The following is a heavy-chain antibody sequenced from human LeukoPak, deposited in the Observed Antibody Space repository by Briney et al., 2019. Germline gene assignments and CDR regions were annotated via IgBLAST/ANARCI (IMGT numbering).Heavy chain of an antibody. D-gene: IGHD5-18*01. V-gene: IGHV5-51*01. CDR2: IYPGDSDT. CDR3: ARLGLQRYYYYYYYMDX. J-gene: IGHJ6*03. CDR1: GYSFTSYW. Sequence: GESLKISCKGSGYSFTSYWIGWVRQMPGKGLEWMGIIYPGDSDTRYSPSFQGQVTISADKSISTAYRQWSSLKASDTAMYYCARLGLQRYYYYYYYMDXXGKGXXVXV.